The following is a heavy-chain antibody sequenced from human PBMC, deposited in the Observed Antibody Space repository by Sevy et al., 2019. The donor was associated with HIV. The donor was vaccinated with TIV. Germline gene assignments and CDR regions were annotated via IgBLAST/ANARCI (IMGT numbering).Heavy chain of an antibody. CDR2: ISGSGGST. CDR1: GFTFSSYA. Sequence: GGSLRLSCAASGFTFSSYAMSWVRQAPGKGLEWASAISGSGGSTYYADSVKGRFTISRDNSKNTLYLQMNSLRAEDTAVYYCATPYYYDSSGPWAFDIWGQGTMVTVSS. CDR3: ATPYYYDSSGPWAFDI. V-gene: IGHV3-23*01. J-gene: IGHJ3*02. D-gene: IGHD3-22*01.